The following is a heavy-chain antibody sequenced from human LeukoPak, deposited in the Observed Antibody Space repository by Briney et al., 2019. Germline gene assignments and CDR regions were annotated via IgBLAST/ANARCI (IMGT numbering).Heavy chain of an antibody. CDR3: ASGSGSYRTPYYYMDV. Sequence: PGGSLRLSCAASGFTVSSNYMSWVRQAPGKGLERVSVIYSGGSTYYADSVKGRFTISRDNSKNTLYLQMNSLRAEDTAVYYCASGSGSYRTPYYYMDVWGTGTTVTVPS. CDR2: IYSGGST. J-gene: IGHJ6*03. V-gene: IGHV3-53*01. CDR1: GFTVSSNY. D-gene: IGHD3-10*01.